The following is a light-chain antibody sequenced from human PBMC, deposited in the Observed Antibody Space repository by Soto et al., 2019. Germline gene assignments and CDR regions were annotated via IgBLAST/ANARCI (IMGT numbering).Light chain of an antibody. CDR3: SSYASSSTLV. CDR1: SSDVGSYDY. Sequence: QSVLTRPASVSGSPGQSITTSCTGTSSDVGSYDYVSWYQQHPGKVPKLMLYEVSNRPSGVSNRFSGSKSGNTASLTISGLQAEDEADYYCSSYASSSTLVFGTGTKVTVL. J-gene: IGLJ1*01. V-gene: IGLV2-14*01. CDR2: EVS.